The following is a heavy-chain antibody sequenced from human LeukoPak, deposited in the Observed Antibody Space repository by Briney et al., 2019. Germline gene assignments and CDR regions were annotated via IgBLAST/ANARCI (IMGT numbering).Heavy chain of an antibody. J-gene: IGHJ4*02. CDR1: GFPFSSYW. D-gene: IGHD5-24*01. CDR2: IKQDGSKK. CDR3: TRVGYIDEGIDY. Sequence: GGSLRLSCVASGFPFSSYWMTWVRQAPGKGLEWVANIKQDGSKKSYVDSVKGRFTTSRDNAKNSLYLQMNSLRAEDTAIYYCTRVGYIDEGIDYWGQGTLVTVSS. V-gene: IGHV3-7*04.